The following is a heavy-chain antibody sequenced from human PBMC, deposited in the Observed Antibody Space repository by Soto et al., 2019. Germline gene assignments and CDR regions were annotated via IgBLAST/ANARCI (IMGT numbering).Heavy chain of an antibody. CDR3: ARDALFFGDYDILTDFDPNFDY. V-gene: IGHV1-18*01. CDR1: GYTFTSYG. J-gene: IGHJ4*02. D-gene: IGHD3-9*01. CDR2: ISAYNGNT. Sequence: ASVKVSCKASGYTFTSYGISWVRQAPGQGLEWMGWISAYNGNTNYAQKLQGRVTMATDTSTSTAYMELRSLRSDDTAVYYCARDALFFGDYDILTDFDPNFDYWGQRTLVTVSS.